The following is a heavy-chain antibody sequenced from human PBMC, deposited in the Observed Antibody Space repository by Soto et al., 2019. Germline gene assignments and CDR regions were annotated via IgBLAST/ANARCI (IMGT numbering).Heavy chain of an antibody. D-gene: IGHD1-1*01. CDR2: IYPGDSYT. CDR1: RDSCTSYW. V-gene: IGHV5-51*01. J-gene: IGHJ3*02. CDR3: ARGGTAFDI. Sequence: ECVKRSGKSARDSCTSYWLGWVRQIPGKGLEWMGIIYPGDSYTRYSPSFQGQVTISADRSISTAYLQWSSLKASDTAMYYCARGGTAFDIWGQGTMVAVS.